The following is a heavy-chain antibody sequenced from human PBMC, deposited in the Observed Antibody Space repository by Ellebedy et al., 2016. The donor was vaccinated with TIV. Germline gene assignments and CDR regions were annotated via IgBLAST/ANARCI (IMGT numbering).Heavy chain of an antibody. CDR2: ISSSSSYI. CDR3: ARDLVVVPPAIVSDYYYGMDV. J-gene: IGHJ6*02. D-gene: IGHD2-2*01. V-gene: IGHV3-21*01. CDR1: GFTFSSYS. Sequence: GESLKISCAASGFTFSSYSMNWVRQAPGKGLEWVSSISSSSSYIYYADSVKGRFTISRDNAKNSLYLQMNSLRAEDTAVYYCARDLVVVPPAIVSDYYYGMDVWGHGTTVTVSS.